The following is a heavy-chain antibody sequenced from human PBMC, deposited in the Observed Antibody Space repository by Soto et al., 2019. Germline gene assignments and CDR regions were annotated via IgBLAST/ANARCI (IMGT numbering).Heavy chain of an antibody. J-gene: IGHJ4*02. CDR1: GLTFRSYW. CDR3: VSDMQLWRIDS. V-gene: IGHV3-74*03. CDR2: INTDGSVA. D-gene: IGHD2-21*01. Sequence: GGSLRLCCAASGLTFRSYWMHWVRQAPGKGLVWVSRINTDGSVAMYVDSAKGRFTISRDNAKNTLYLHMNSLRAEDTAVYYCVSDMQLWRIDSRGQRTLVTGSS.